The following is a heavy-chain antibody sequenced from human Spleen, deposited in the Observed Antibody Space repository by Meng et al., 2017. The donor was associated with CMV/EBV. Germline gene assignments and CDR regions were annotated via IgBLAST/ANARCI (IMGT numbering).Heavy chain of an antibody. D-gene: IGHD3-10*01. Sequence: GESLKISCAASGFTLSKYWMTWVRQAPGKGLEWVANIKEDGSEKNYVDSVKGRFIISRDNAKNSLFLQMNSLRAEDTAVYYCVKLFDYWGQGTLVTSPQ. J-gene: IGHJ4*02. CDR2: IKEDGSEK. CDR1: GFTLSKYW. V-gene: IGHV3-7*01. CDR3: VKLFDY.